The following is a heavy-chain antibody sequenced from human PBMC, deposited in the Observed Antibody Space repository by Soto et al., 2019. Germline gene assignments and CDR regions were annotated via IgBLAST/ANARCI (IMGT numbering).Heavy chain of an antibody. D-gene: IGHD2-2*01. CDR2: SHNDKST. J-gene: IGHJ4*02. CDR3: ARDSTSWFLFDT. Sequence: PSETLSLTCSVSRDSSAAYYWNWIRQPPGKPREWIGYSHNDKSTTYNPSLKSRASISVDSSKRQVSLKISSVTAADSAVYYCARDSTSWFLFDTWGQGVLVTVSS. CDR1: RDSSAAYY. V-gene: IGHV4-59*01.